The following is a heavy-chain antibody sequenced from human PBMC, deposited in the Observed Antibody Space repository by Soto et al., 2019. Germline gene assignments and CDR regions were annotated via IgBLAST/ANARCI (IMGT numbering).Heavy chain of an antibody. CDR2: ISSSSSTI. Sequence: GGSLRLSCAASRFTFSSCNMNWVRQAPGKGLEWVSYISSSSSTIYYADSVKGRFTISRDNAKNSLYLQMNSLRDEDTAVYYCATTRSGSYYLDAFDIWGQGTMVT. CDR3: ATTRSGSYYLDAFDI. CDR1: RFTFSSCN. J-gene: IGHJ3*02. D-gene: IGHD3-22*01. V-gene: IGHV3-48*02.